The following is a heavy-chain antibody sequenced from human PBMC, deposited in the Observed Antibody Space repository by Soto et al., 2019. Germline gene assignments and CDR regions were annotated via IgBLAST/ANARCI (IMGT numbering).Heavy chain of an antibody. Sequence: QVQLVESGGGVVQPGRSLRLSCAASGFSFRDYGMHWIRQAPGKGLEWVAFVAYGGSNEHYADSVRGRFTISRDNSKNPLYLQMNSLIAEDTAVYYCAKDWGAADGLGWGQGTLLTVSS. CDR1: GFSFRDYG. V-gene: IGHV3-30*18. J-gene: IGHJ4*02. CDR2: VAYGGSNE. D-gene: IGHD1-26*01. CDR3: AKDWGAADGLG.